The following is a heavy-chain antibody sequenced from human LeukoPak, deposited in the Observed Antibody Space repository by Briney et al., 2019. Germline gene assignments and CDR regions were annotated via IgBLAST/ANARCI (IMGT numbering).Heavy chain of an antibody. CDR1: GFTFSSYS. Sequence: GGSLRLSCAASGFTFSSYSMNWVRQAPGKGLEWVSSISSSSSYIYYADSVKGRFTISRDNAKNSLYLQMNSLRAEDTAVYYCARGTTLDPDWFDLWGQGTLVTVSS. CDR2: ISSSSSYI. J-gene: IGHJ5*02. CDR3: ARGTTLDPDWFDL. D-gene: IGHD4-23*01. V-gene: IGHV3-21*01.